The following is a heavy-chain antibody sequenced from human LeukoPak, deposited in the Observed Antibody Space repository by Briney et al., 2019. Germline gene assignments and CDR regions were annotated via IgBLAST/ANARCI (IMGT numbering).Heavy chain of an antibody. J-gene: IGHJ4*02. CDR1: GFTFRSYE. V-gene: IGHV3-48*03. Sequence: GGSLRLSCAASGFTFRSYEMNWVRQAPGKGLEWVSYISSSGSTKYYADSVKGRFTISRDNAKNSLYLQMNSLRAEDTAVYYCARERGWLQENVYWGQGTLVTVSS. CDR3: ARERGWLQENVY. D-gene: IGHD5-24*01. CDR2: ISSSGSTK.